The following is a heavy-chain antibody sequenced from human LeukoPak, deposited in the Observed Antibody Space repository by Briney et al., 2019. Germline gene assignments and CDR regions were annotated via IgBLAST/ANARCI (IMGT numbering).Heavy chain of an antibody. Sequence: GGSLRLSCAASGFTFDDYAMHWVRQAPGKGREWVSGISWNSGSIGYADSVKGRFTISRDNAKNSLYLQMNSLRAEDTALYYCARRRAFVAVAGTEPFDYWGQGTLVTVSS. CDR2: ISWNSGSI. V-gene: IGHV3-9*01. CDR3: ARRRAFVAVAGTEPFDY. D-gene: IGHD6-19*01. J-gene: IGHJ4*02. CDR1: GFTFDDYA.